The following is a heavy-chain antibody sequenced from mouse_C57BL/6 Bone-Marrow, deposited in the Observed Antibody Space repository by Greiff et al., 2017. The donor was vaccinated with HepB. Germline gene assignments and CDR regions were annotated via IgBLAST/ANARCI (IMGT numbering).Heavy chain of an antibody. CDR3: ARGDYYGRIDY. Sequence: VQLQQPGAELVKPGASVKLSCKASGYTFTSYWMQWVKQRPGQGLEWIGEIDPSDSYTNYNQKFKGKATLTVDTSSSTAYMQLSSLTSEDSAVYYCARGDYYGRIDYWGQGTTLTVSS. CDR1: GYTFTSYW. V-gene: IGHV1-50*01. D-gene: IGHD1-1*01. CDR2: IDPSDSYT. J-gene: IGHJ2*01.